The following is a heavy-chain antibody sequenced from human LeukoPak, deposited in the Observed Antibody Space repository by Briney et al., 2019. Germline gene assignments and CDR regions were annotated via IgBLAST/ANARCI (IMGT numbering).Heavy chain of an antibody. CDR3: AKDLLGELGAFDI. CDR2: ISWNSGSI. CDR1: GFTFDDYA. D-gene: IGHD1-26*01. J-gene: IGHJ3*02. V-gene: IGHV3-9*01. Sequence: GGSLRLSCAASGFTFDDYAMHWVRQAPGKGLEWVSGISWNSGSIGYADSVKGRFTISRDNAKNSLYLQMNSLRAEDTALYYCAKDLLGELGAFDIWGQGTMVTVSS.